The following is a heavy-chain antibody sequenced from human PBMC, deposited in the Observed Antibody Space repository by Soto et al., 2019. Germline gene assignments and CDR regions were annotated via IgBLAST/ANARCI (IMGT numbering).Heavy chain of an antibody. J-gene: IGHJ4*02. CDR3: AKTPSGTLSPFHY. D-gene: IGHD3-10*01. CDR1: GFTFANYA. V-gene: IGHV3-23*01. CDR2: LSASGGST. Sequence: EVQLLESGGGLVQPGGSLRLSCSASGFTFANYAMNWVRQAPGKGLEWVSALSASGGSTFYADSVKGRFTISRDNSKKTLYLQMNSLRAEDTAVYYCAKTPSGTLSPFHYWGQGTLVTVSS.